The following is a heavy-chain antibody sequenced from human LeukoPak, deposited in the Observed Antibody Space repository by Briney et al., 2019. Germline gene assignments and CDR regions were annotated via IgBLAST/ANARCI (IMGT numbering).Heavy chain of an antibody. J-gene: IGHJ4*02. CDR1: GYTLTDFS. CDR2: FNREDDEA. D-gene: IGHD3-22*01. Sequence: ASVKVSCNISGYTLTDFSMHWVRQAPGKGLEWMGGFNREDDEAIYEQHFQGRVTVTEDTSTDTAYMELSSLRSEDTAVYYCATLDSYYDNSGRPLVPDWGQGTLVTVSS. CDR3: ATLDSYYDNSGRPLVPD. V-gene: IGHV1-24*01.